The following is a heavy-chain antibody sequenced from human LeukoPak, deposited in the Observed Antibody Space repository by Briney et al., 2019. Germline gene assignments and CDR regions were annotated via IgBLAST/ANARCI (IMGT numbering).Heavy chain of an antibody. D-gene: IGHD2-2*01. CDR2: INSDGSST. CDR3: ARDSTPGGYYYNFGMDV. V-gene: IGHV3-74*01. Sequence: GGSLRLSCAASGFTFSGYWMHWVRQAPGEGLVWVSRINSDGSSTSYADSVKGRFTISRDNAKNTLYLQMNSLRAEDTAVYYCARDSTPGGYYYNFGMDVWGQGTTVTVSS. J-gene: IGHJ6*02. CDR1: GFTFSGYW.